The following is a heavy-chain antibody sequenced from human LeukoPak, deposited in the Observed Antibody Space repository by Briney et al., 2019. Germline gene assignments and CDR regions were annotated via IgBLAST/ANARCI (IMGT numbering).Heavy chain of an antibody. D-gene: IGHD2-15*01. Sequence: SETLSLTCTVSGGSISSGGYYWSWIRQPPGKGLEWIGYIYHSGSTYYNPSLKSRVTISVDRSKNQFSLKLSSVTAADTAVYYCASPSILPAYFDYWGQGTLVTVSS. CDR3: ASPSILPAYFDY. J-gene: IGHJ4*02. V-gene: IGHV4-30-2*01. CDR2: IYHSGST. CDR1: GGSISSGGYY.